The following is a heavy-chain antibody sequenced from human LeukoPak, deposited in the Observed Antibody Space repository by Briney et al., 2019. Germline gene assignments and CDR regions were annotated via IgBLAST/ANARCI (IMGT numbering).Heavy chain of an antibody. V-gene: IGHV4-38-2*02. D-gene: IGHD5-24*01. CDR2: IYHSGSS. CDR1: GYSISNGYY. Sequence: SETLSLTCTVSGYSISNGYYWGWIRQPPGKGLEWIGSIYHSGSSYYNPSLKSRVTISVDTSKNQFSLKLSSVTAADTAVYYCARGEMATIAGLFDYWGQGTLVTVSS. J-gene: IGHJ4*02. CDR3: ARGEMATIAGLFDY.